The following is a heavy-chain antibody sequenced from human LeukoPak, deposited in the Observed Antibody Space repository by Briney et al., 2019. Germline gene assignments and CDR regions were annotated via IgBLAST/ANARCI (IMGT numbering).Heavy chain of an antibody. J-gene: IGHJ4*02. CDR3: ARVEGIAVAGSGGGY. CDR2: IYYSGST. V-gene: IGHV4-39*07. CDR1: GGSISSSSYY. D-gene: IGHD6-19*01. Sequence: SETLSLTCTVSGGSISSSSYYWGWIRQPPGKGLEWIGSIYYSGSTYYNPSLKSRVTISVDTSKNQFSLKLSSVTAADTAVYYCARVEGIAVAGSGGGYWGQGTLVTVSS.